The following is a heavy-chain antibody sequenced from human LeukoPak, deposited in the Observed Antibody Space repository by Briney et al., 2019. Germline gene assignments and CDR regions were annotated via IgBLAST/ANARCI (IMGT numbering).Heavy chain of an antibody. Sequence: SETLSLTCTVSSGTICSYYWSWMRQPPGKGLEWIGYIYYSGSTNYNPSLKSRVTISVDTSKNQFSLKLSSVTAADTAVYSCAASPYYGSGSYYEAPFDYGGQGTLVTVS. CDR3: AASPYYGSGSYYEAPFDY. D-gene: IGHD3-10*01. CDR1: SGTICSYY. V-gene: IGHV4-59*01. CDR2: IYYSGST. J-gene: IGHJ4*02.